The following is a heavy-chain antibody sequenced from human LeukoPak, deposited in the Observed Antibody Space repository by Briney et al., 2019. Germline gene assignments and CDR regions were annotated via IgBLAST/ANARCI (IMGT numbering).Heavy chain of an antibody. J-gene: IGHJ5*02. V-gene: IGHV1-2*02. D-gene: IGHD2-2*01. Sequence: APGKVSRQASGNTLNGYYIHWGRQAPRQGLEWVGWINPNSGGTNYAQKFQGRVTMTRDTSISTAYMELSRLRSDDTAVYYCASAVVPAATWFDPWGQGTLVTVSS. CDR2: INPNSGGT. CDR3: ASAVVPAATWFDP. CDR1: GNTLNGYY.